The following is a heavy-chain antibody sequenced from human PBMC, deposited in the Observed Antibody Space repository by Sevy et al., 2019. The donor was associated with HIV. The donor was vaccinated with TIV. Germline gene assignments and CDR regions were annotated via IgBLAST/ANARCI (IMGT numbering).Heavy chain of an antibody. CDR2: ISPNGATS. Sequence: GGSLRVSCEVSGFTFGYFAMSWVRQAPGKGLEWVSGISPNGATSHYAASVRGRFTISRDNSKNRMYLQMSSLRAEDMAQYYCAKDTSGWYDALDQRGQGTLVTVSS. CDR3: AKDTSGWYDALDQ. V-gene: IGHV3-23*01. D-gene: IGHD6-19*01. J-gene: IGHJ4*02. CDR1: GFTFGYFA.